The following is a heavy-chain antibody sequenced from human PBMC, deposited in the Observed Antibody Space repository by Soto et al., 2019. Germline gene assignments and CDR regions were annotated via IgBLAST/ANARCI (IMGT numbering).Heavy chain of an antibody. V-gene: IGHV3-21*01. CDR1: GFTFSSYS. CDR2: ISSSSSYI. D-gene: IGHD2-15*01. J-gene: IGHJ4*02. CDR3: AREGSDIPYFDY. Sequence: GGSLRLSCAASGFTFSSYSMNWVRQAPGKGLEWVSSISSSSSYIYYADSVKGRFTISRDNAKNSLYLQMNSLRAEDTAVYYCAREGSDIPYFDYWGQGTLVTVSS.